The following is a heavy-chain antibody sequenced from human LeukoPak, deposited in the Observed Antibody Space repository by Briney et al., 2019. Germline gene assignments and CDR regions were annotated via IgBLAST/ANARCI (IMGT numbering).Heavy chain of an antibody. CDR3: AKAKQAVAGTSPFDI. V-gene: IGHV3-30*02. D-gene: IGHD6-19*01. J-gene: IGHJ3*02. CDR1: GISFSNYS. Sequence: PGGSLRLSCAASGISFSNYSMDWVRQAPGKGLEWVAFIRFDGSKKYYADSVKGRFTISRDNSKNTLYLQMNSLRAEDTAVYYCAKAKQAVAGTSPFDIWGQGTMVTVSS. CDR2: IRFDGSKK.